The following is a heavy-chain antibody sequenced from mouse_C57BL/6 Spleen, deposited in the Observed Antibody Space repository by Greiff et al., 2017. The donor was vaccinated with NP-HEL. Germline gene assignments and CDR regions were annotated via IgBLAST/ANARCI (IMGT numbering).Heavy chain of an antibody. CDR3: ASGYYEFAY. CDR2: ISYDGSN. D-gene: IGHD2-3*01. V-gene: IGHV3-6*01. J-gene: IGHJ3*01. Sequence: VQLKESGPGLVKPSQSLSLTCSVTGYSITSGYYWNWIRQFPGNKLEWMGYISYDGSNNYNPSLKNRISITRDTSKNQFFLKLNSVTTEDTATYYCASGYYEFAYWGQGTLVTVSA. CDR1: GYSITSGYY.